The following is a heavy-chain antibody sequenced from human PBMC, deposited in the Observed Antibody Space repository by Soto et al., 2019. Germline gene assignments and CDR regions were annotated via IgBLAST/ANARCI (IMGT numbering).Heavy chain of an antibody. CDR3: AKDRLGYCTNGVCYTFDY. D-gene: IGHD2-8*01. CDR2: ISGSGGST. J-gene: IGHJ4*02. V-gene: IGHV3-23*01. Sequence: GGSLRLSCAASGFTFSSYAMSWVRQAPGKGLEWVSAISGSGGSTYYADSVKGRFTISRDNSKNTLYLQMNSLRAEDTAVYYCAKDRLGYCTNGVCYTFDYWGQGTLVTVSS. CDR1: GFTFSSYA.